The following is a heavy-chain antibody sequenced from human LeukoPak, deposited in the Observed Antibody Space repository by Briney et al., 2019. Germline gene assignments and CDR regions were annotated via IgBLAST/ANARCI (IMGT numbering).Heavy chain of an antibody. V-gene: IGHV4-39*01. CDR1: GGSISSSSYY. D-gene: IGHD6-13*01. CDR2: IYYSGST. Sequence: SETLSLTCTVSGGSISSSSYYWGWIRQPPGKGLEWIGNIYYSGSTYYNPSLKSRVTISVGTSKNQFSLKLASVTAADTAVYYCASWYSSTWYRGFDYWGQGTLVTVSS. CDR3: ASWYSSTWYRGFDY. J-gene: IGHJ4*02.